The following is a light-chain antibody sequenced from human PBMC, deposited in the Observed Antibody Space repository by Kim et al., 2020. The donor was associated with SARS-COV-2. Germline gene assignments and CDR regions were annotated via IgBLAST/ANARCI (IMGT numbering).Light chain of an antibody. CDR2: SNN. Sequence: QSVTLSGPVSGANIGSNIENGYQRLPGTAPNLLFFSNNQRPSGAPARFSVSKAGTSASLAISGLQSEDEADYYCAAWDDGLNGYVFGTGTKVTVL. CDR1: GANIGSNI. J-gene: IGLJ1*01. CDR3: AAWDDGLNGYV. V-gene: IGLV1-44*01.